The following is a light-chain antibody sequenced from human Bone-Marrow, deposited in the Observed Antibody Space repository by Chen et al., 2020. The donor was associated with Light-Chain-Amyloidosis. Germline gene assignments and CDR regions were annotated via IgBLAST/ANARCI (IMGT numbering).Light chain of an antibody. Sequence: SYELTQPPSMSVSPGQTARLTCSGDDLPTKYAYWYQQKPGQAPVLVIHRDTERPSGISERFSGSSAGTTATLTLSGVQAEDEADYHCQSADSSGTYEVIFGGGTKLTVL. CDR2: RDT. CDR3: QSADSSGTYEVI. V-gene: IGLV3-25*03. J-gene: IGLJ2*01. CDR1: DLPTKY.